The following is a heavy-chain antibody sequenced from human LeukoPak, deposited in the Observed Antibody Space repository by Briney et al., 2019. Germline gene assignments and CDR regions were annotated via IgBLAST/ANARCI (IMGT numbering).Heavy chain of an antibody. V-gene: IGHV3-33*01. CDR2: IWYDGSNK. D-gene: IGHD3-9*01. CDR1: GFTFSSYG. CDR3: ARDHDILTGLDY. Sequence: PGGSLRLSCAASGFTFSSYGMHWVRQAPGKGLEWVAVIWYDGSNKYYADSVKGRFTTSRDNTKNTLYLQMNSLRAEDTAVYYCARDHDILTGLDYWGQGTLVTVSS. J-gene: IGHJ4*02.